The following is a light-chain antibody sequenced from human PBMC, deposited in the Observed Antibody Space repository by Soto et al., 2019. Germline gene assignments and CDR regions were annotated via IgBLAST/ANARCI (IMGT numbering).Light chain of an antibody. CDR3: QQYYRTPPT. CDR2: WAS. J-gene: IGKJ1*01. Sequence: DIVMTQSPDSLAVSLGERATINCKSSQSVLYSPNNKNSLAWYQQKPGQPPKLFIGWASIREAGVPDRFSGSGSGTDFTLTISSLQAEDVAVYYCQQYYRTPPTFGQGTKVEIK. CDR1: QSVLYSPNNKNS. V-gene: IGKV4-1*01.